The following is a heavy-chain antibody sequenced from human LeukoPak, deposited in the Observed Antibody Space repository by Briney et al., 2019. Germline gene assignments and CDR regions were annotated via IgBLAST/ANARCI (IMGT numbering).Heavy chain of an antibody. V-gene: IGHV1-2*02. CDR3: ARDMYEDGYNRGFDY. CDR1: GYTFTGYY. CDR2: INPNSGGT. D-gene: IGHD5-24*01. Sequence: ASVKVSCKASGYTFTGYYMHWVRQAPGQGLEWMGWINPNSGGTNYAQKFQGRVTMTRDTSISTAYMELSRLRSDDTAVYYCARDMYEDGYNRGFDYWGQGTLVTVSS. J-gene: IGHJ4*02.